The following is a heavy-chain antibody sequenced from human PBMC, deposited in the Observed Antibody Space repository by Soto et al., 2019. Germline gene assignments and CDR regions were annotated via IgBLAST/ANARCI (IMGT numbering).Heavy chain of an antibody. V-gene: IGHV3-9*01. CDR1: GFNFDEDA. Sequence: GGALRLSCAASGFNFDEDAMHWVRQAPGKGLEWVSGISYDSGAIGYADSVKGRFTISRDNAKNSLYLQMNSLRAEDTAVYYCARDHYGPGLFDPWGQRTLVTVSS. CDR2: ISYDSGAI. CDR3: ARDHYGPGLFDP. D-gene: IGHD3-10*01. J-gene: IGHJ5*02.